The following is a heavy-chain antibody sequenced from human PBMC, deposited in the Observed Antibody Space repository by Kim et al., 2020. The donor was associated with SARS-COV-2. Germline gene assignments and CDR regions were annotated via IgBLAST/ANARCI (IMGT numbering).Heavy chain of an antibody. Sequence: YADSVKGRFTISRDNSKNTLYLQMNSLRAEDTAVYYCAKDSITIFGEIDYWGQGTLVTVSS. J-gene: IGHJ4*02. CDR3: AKDSITIFGEIDY. D-gene: IGHD3-3*01. V-gene: IGHV3-23*01.